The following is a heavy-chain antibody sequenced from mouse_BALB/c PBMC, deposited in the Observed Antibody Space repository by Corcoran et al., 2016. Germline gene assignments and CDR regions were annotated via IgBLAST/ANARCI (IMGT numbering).Heavy chain of an antibody. CDR1: GYSFTGYY. J-gene: IGHJ1*01. CDR3: ASDGSSYWYFAF. V-gene: IGHV1-26*01. Sequence: EVQLQQSGPELVKPGASVKISCKASGYSFTGYYMHWVKQSHVKSLEWIGRINPYNGATSYNQNFKDKASLTVDKSSSTAYMELHSLTSEDSAVYYCASDGSSYWYFAFWGAGTTVTVSS. CDR2: INPYNGAT. D-gene: IGHD1-1*01.